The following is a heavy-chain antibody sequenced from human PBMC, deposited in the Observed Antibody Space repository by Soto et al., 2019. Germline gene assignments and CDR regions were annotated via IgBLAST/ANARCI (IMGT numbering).Heavy chain of an antibody. CDR2: ISGSGGST. D-gene: IGHD1-26*01. Sequence: PGGSLRLSCAASGFTFSSYAMSWVRQAPGKGLEWVSAISGSGGSTYYADSVKGRFTISRDNSKNTLYLQMNSLRAEDTAVYYCAKGNSGSYYEYYYFDYWGQGPLVTVAS. CDR1: GFTFSSYA. J-gene: IGHJ4*02. V-gene: IGHV3-23*01. CDR3: AKGNSGSYYEYYYFDY.